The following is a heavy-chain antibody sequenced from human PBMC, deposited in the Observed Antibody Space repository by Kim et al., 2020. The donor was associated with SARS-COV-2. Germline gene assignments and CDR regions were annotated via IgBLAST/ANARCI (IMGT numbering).Heavy chain of an antibody. CDR1: GFTFSDYY. CDR3: ARVGYDYVWGSYRDYYYYDGMEV. D-gene: IGHD3-16*02. Sequence: GGSLRLSCAASGFTFSDYYMSWIRQAPGKGLEWVSYISSSSSYTNYADSVKGRFTISRDNAKNSLYLQMNSLRAEDTAVYYCARVGYDYVWGSYRDYYYYDGMEVWGQGTTVTVSS. J-gene: IGHJ6*02. CDR2: ISSSSSYT. V-gene: IGHV3-11*05.